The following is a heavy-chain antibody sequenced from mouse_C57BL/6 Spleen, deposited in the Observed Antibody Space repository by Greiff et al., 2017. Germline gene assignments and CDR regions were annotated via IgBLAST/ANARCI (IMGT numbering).Heavy chain of an antibody. D-gene: IGHD1-1*01. V-gene: IGHV3-6*01. Sequence: EVKLQESGPGLVKPSQSLSLTCSVTGYSITSGYYWNWIRQFPGNKLEWMGYISYDGSNNYNPSLKNRISITRDTSKNQFFLKLNSVTTEDTATYYCAIHYYGSSYWYFDVWGTGTTVTVSS. CDR3: AIHYYGSSYWYFDV. CDR2: ISYDGSN. CDR1: GYSITSGYY. J-gene: IGHJ1*03.